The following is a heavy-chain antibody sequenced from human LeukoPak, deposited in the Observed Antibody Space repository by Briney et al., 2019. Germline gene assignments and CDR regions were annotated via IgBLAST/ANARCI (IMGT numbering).Heavy chain of an antibody. CDR2: IIPIFGTA. CDR1: GGTFSSYA. V-gene: IGHV1-69*13. J-gene: IGHJ4*02. CDR3: AREIGWNDVLDY. D-gene: IGHD1-1*01. Sequence: SVKVSCKASGGTFSSYAISWVRQAPGQGLEWMGGIIPIFGTANYAQKFQGRVTITADESTSTAYMELSSLRSEDTAVYYCAREIGWNDVLDYWGQGTLVTVSS.